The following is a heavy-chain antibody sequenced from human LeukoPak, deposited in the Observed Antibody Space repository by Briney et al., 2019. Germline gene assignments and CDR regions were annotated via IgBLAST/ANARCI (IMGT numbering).Heavy chain of an antibody. CDR2: IYGDGTT. CDR3: ARGGY. J-gene: IGHJ4*02. V-gene: IGHV3-53*01. CDR1: GFNVSSNY. Sequence: GGSLRLSCEASGFNVSSNYMTWVRQAPGKGLEWVSLIYGDGTTDYADSVKGRFHISRHNSKNTLYLQMNSLRAEDTAVYYCARGGYWGQGTLVTVSS.